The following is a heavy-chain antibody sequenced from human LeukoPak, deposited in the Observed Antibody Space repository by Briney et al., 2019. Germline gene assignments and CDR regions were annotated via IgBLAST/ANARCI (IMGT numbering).Heavy chain of an antibody. J-gene: IGHJ4*02. V-gene: IGHV3-33*08. CDR3: ARDKIAVAGTWYFDY. D-gene: IGHD6-19*01. CDR1: GFTFSSYG. Sequence: GGSLRLSCAASGFTFSSYGMHWVRQAPGKGLEWVAVIWYDGSNKYYADSVKGRFTISRDNSKNTLYLQMNSLRAEDTAVYYCARDKIAVAGTWYFDYWGQGTLVTVSS. CDR2: IWYDGSNK.